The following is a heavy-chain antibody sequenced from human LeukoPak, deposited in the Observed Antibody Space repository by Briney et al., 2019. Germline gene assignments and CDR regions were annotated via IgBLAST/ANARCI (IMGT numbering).Heavy chain of an antibody. CDR2: IYYSGST. Sequence: LRLSCAASGFTFSSYAMSWIRQHPGKGLEWIGYIYYSGSTYYNPSLKSRVTISVDTSKNQFSLKLSSVTAADTAVYYCARGYYGSGDVWGQGTTVTVSS. D-gene: IGHD3-10*01. CDR1: GFTFSSYA. V-gene: IGHV4-31*02. CDR3: ARGYYGSGDV. J-gene: IGHJ6*02.